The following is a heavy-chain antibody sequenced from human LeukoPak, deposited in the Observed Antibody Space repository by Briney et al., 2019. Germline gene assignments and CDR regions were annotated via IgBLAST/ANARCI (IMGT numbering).Heavy chain of an antibody. CDR1: GFTFSSYS. J-gene: IGHJ4*02. CDR2: ISSSSSYI. Sequence: PGGSLRLSCAASGFTFSSYSMNWVRQAPGKGLEWVSSISSSSSYIYYADSVKGRFTISRDNAKNSLYLQMNSLRAEDTAAYYCARVYCSSTSCVDRRFDYWGQGTLVTVSS. V-gene: IGHV3-21*01. D-gene: IGHD2-2*01. CDR3: ARVYCSSTSCVDRRFDY.